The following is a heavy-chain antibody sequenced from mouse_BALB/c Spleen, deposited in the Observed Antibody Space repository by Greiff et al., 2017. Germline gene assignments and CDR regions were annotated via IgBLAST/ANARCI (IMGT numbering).Heavy chain of an antibody. J-gene: IGHJ3*01. Sequence: EVKLVESGGGLVKPGGSLKLSCAASGFTFSDYYMYWVRQTPEKRLEWVATISDGGSYTYYPDSVKGRFTISRDNAKNNLYLQMSSLKSEDTAMYYCARDRIYYDYDNWFAYWGQGTLVTVSA. V-gene: IGHV5-4*02. D-gene: IGHD2-4*01. CDR3: ARDRIYYDYDNWFAY. CDR2: ISDGGSYT. CDR1: GFTFSDYY.